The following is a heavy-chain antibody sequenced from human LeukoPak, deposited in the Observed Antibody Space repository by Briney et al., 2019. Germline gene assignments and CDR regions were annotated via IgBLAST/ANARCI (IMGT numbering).Heavy chain of an antibody. CDR3: ARDRSCTGGSCYMDV. CDR1: EFTVSSNC. J-gene: IGHJ6*03. D-gene: IGHD2-15*01. Sequence: GGSLRLSCAASEFTVSSNCMTWVRQAPGKGLEWVSGISGSGDNTNHADSVKGRFTISRDNSKNTLSLQMSSLRVEDTAVYYCARDRSCTGGSCYMDVWGRGTTVTVSS. CDR2: ISGSGDNT. V-gene: IGHV3-23*01.